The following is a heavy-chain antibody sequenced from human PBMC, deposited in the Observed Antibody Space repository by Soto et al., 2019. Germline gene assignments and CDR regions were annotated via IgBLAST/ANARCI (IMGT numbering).Heavy chain of an antibody. D-gene: IGHD1-1*01. CDR2: INPSGGRT. CDR1: GYTFTDHY. Sequence: QVEVVQSGAEVKKPGASVKISCKASGYTFTDHYIHWVRQAPGQGLEWVGMINPSGGRTGYAEKFEGRLTLTSDTSATTVYLELSSLTSDDTALYTCAKDKLDRVPSDWFDSWGQGTQVPVSS. CDR3: AKDKLDRVPSDWFDS. V-gene: IGHV1-46*01. J-gene: IGHJ5*01.